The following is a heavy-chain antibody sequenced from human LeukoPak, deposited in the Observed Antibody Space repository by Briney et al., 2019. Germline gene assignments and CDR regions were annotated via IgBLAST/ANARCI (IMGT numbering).Heavy chain of an antibody. CDR1: GGSISSSNYY. J-gene: IGHJ4*02. V-gene: IGHV4-39*02. CDR2: IYYSGST. CDR3: ARDDIVVVTAGFDY. D-gene: IGHD2-21*02. Sequence: PSETLSLTCSVSGGSISSSNYYWAWIRQPPGKGLEWIGSIYYSGSTYYNPSLKSRVTISIDTSKNQFSLKLSSVTAADTAVYYCARDDIVVVTAGFDYWGQGTLVTVSS.